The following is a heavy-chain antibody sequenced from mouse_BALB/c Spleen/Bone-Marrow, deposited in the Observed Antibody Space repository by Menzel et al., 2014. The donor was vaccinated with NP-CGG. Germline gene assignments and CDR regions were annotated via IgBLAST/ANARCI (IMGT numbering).Heavy chain of an antibody. CDR1: GSAFSSYD. D-gene: IGHD1-1*01. V-gene: IGHV5-12-1*01. J-gene: IGHJ2*01. Sequence: DVMLVESGGGLVKPGGSLKLSCAASGSAFSSYDMSWVRQTPEKRLEWVAFISSGGDNTYYPDTVKGRFTISRDNAKNTLYLQTSSLKSEDTAKYYCARHTLYYYPSDYWGQGTTLTVSS. CDR2: ISSGGDNT. CDR3: ARHTLYYYPSDY.